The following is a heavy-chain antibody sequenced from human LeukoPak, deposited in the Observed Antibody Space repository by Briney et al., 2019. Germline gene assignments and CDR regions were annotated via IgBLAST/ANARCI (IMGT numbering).Heavy chain of an antibody. CDR3: ARDHSSSCQLFDY. CDR1: GYTFTNYG. J-gene: IGHJ4*02. V-gene: IGHV1-18*01. Sequence: ASVKVSCKASGYTFTNYGITWVRQAPGQGLEWMGWRSAYNGNTKYAQTLQSRVTMTTDTSTSTAYMELRSLRSDDTAVYYCARDHSSSCQLFDYWGQGTLVTVSS. CDR2: RSAYNGNT. D-gene: IGHD6-13*01.